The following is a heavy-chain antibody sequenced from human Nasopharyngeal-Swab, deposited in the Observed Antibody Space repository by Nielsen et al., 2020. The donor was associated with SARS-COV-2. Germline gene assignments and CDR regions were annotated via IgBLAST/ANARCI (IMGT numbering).Heavy chain of an antibody. CDR3: ARDPRGPDY. D-gene: IGHD6-25*01. J-gene: IGHJ4*02. Sequence: WVRQAPGQGLEWMGWISAYNGRTYYAQKFPGRVTMTTDTSTSTAYMDLRSLRSDDTAVYYCARDPRGPDYWGQGTLVTVSS. CDR2: ISAYNGRT. V-gene: IGHV1-18*01.